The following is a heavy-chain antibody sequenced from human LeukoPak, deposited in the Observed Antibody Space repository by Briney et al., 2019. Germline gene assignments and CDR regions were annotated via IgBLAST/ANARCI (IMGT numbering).Heavy chain of an antibody. V-gene: IGHV4-39*01. CDR1: GRSIGNSTVY. D-gene: IGHD3-9*01. J-gene: IGHJ4*02. CDR2: IYYSGST. Sequence: SETLSLTCTVSGRSIGNSTVYWGWIRQPPGKGLEWIGTIYYSGSTYYNPSPKSRVTISVDTSKNPFTLQLSSVTATDTAVYYCARHGVTTTGYYWDWGQGTLVTVSS. CDR3: ARHGVTTTGYYWD.